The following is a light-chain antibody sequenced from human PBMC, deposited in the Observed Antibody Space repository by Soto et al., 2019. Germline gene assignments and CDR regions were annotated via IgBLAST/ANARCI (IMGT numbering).Light chain of an antibody. Sequence: QPVLTQSPSASASLGASVKLTCTLSSGHSSYAIAWHQQQPEKGPRYLMKLNSDGSHSTGDGIPDSFSGSSSGAERYLTISSLQSEDEADYYCQTWGTGIQIFGGGTKLTVL. V-gene: IGLV4-69*01. CDR3: QTWGTGIQI. J-gene: IGLJ2*01. CDR1: SGHSSYA. CDR2: LNSDGSH.